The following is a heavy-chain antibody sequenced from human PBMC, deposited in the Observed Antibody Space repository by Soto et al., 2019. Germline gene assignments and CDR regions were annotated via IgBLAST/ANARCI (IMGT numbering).Heavy chain of an antibody. J-gene: IGHJ4*02. V-gene: IGHV3-23*01. D-gene: IGHD6-19*01. Sequence: GGSLRLSCAASGFTFSSYAMSWVRQAPGKGLEWVSAISGSGGSTYYADSVKGRFTISRDNSKNTLYLQMNSLRAEDTAVYYCAKVLRSSSGWYQVTYWGRGTLVPVSS. CDR1: GFTFSSYA. CDR2: ISGSGGST. CDR3: AKVLRSSSGWYQVTY.